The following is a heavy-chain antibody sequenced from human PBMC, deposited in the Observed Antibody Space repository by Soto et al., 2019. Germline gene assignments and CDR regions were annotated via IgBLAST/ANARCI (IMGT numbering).Heavy chain of an antibody. Sequence: PXETLSLTCTVSGCSVSGYYWSWIGQPPGKGLEWLGYIFYRGTTLYNPSVQSRVTISVDTSKNQFSLELSSVTAADTAVYYCTRHAIIPKLQYGMDVWGQGTTVTVSS. D-gene: IGHD1-1*01. CDR2: IFYRGTT. CDR3: TRHAIIPKLQYGMDV. V-gene: IGHV4-59*02. J-gene: IGHJ6*02. CDR1: GCSVSGYY.